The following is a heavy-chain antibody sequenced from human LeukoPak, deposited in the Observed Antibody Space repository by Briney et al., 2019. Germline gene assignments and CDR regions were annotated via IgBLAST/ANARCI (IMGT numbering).Heavy chain of an antibody. J-gene: IGHJ5*02. V-gene: IGHV5-10-1*01. D-gene: IGHD2-21*01. Sequence: GESLMISCKGSGYSFTSYWISWVRQMPGKGLEWMGRIDPSDSYTNYSPSFQGHVTISADKSISTAYLQWSSLKASDTAMYYCARHEGGLLVHDWFDPWGQGTLVTVSS. CDR2: IDPSDSYT. CDR3: ARHEGGLLVHDWFDP. CDR1: GYSFTSYW.